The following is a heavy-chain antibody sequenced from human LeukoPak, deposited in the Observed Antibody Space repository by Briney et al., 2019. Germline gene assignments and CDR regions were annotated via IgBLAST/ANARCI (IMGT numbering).Heavy chain of an antibody. CDR3: ARALRGDGDYDYYYMDV. V-gene: IGHV3-20*04. Sequence: PGGSLRLSCAASGFTFEDYGMSWVRQAPGKGLEWVSGINWNGGRTGYADSVKGRFTISRDNAKNSLYLQMNSLRAEDTALYYCARALRGDGDYDYYYMDVWGKGTTVTVSS. CDR1: GFTFEDYG. D-gene: IGHD2-21*02. J-gene: IGHJ6*03. CDR2: INWNGGRT.